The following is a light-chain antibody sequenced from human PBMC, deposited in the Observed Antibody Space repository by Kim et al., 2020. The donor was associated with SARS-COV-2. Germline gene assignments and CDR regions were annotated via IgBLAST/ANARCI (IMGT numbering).Light chain of an antibody. CDR3: QQYDIWPPLT. V-gene: IGKV3-15*01. CDR2: GAS. Sequence: EIVMTQSPATLSVSPGERVILSCRASQDIRNNLAWYQQKPGQAPRLLIHGASIRATGIPARFSGSGSGTEFTLTISSLQSEDFAVYYCQQYDIWPPLTFGGGTKVEI. J-gene: IGKJ4*01. CDR1: QDIRNN.